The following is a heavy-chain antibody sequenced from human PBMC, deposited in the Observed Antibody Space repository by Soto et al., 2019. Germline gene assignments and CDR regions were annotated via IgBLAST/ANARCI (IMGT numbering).Heavy chain of an antibody. CDR3: ARLKTDDILNKSDG. Sequence: SETLSLTCAVSGGSIGSSNWWSWVRQPPGKGLEWIGEIYDSGSTNYNPSLKSRVTKSLDKSKNQFSLKLSSVTAADTAVYYCARLKTDDILNKSDGWGQGSLVT. CDR2: IYDSGST. CDR1: GGSIGSSNW. V-gene: IGHV4-4*02. D-gene: IGHD3-9*01. J-gene: IGHJ4*02.